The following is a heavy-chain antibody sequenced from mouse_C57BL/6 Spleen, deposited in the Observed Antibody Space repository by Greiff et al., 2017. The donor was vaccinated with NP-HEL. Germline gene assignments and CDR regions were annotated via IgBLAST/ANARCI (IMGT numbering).Heavy chain of an antibody. D-gene: IGHD2-3*01. J-gene: IGHJ3*01. CDR1: GYTFTSYG. V-gene: IGHV1-81*01. CDR2: IYPRSGNT. CDR3: ARSWDDGYYGAY. Sequence: QVQLQQSGAELARPGASVKLSCKASGYTFTSYGISWVKQRTGQGLEWIGEIYPRSGNTYYNEKFKGKATLTADKSSSTAYMELRSLTSEDSAVYFCARSWDDGYYGAYWGQGTLVTVSA.